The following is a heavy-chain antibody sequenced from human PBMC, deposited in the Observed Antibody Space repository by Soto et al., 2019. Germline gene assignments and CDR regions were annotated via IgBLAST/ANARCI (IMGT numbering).Heavy chain of an antibody. CDR2: INHSGST. CDR1: GGSFSGYD. D-gene: IGHD1-1*01. CDR3: ARELASYNDY. Sequence: PSEILSLPCAVYGGSFSGYDWSWIHQPPGKGLEWIGEINHSGSTNYNPSLKSRVTISRDNAKNTLYLQMNSLRAEDTAVYYCARELASYNDYWGQGTLVTVSS. J-gene: IGHJ4*02. V-gene: IGHV4-34*01.